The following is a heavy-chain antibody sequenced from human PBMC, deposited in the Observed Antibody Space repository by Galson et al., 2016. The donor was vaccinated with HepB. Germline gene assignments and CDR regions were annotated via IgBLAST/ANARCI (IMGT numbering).Heavy chain of an antibody. Sequence: SLRLSCAASGFTSDSYAMSWVRQAPGKGLEWVSSISAGDAGTYYADSVKGRFTVSRDDSKNTVYLQMNSLRPEDTAVYYCAKDQGPYFYCSGDSCNYFYAMDVWGEGTTVTVNS. V-gene: IGHV3-23*01. J-gene: IGHJ6*04. D-gene: IGHD2-15*01. CDR1: GFTSDSYA. CDR2: ISAGDAGT. CDR3: AKDQGPYFYCSGDSCNYFYAMDV.